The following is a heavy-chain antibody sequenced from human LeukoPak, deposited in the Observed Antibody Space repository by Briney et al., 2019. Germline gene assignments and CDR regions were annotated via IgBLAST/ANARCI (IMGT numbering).Heavy chain of an antibody. CDR2: IYYSGST. J-gene: IGHJ3*02. V-gene: IGHV4-59*08. Sequence: PSETLSLTCTVSGGSISSYYWSWIRQPPGKGLEWIGYIYYSGSTSYNPSLKSRVTISVDTSKNQFSLKLSSVTAADTAVYYCAKQVRGGPNGFDIWGQGTMVTVSS. CDR3: AKQVRGGPNGFDI. CDR1: GGSISSYY. D-gene: IGHD3-10*01.